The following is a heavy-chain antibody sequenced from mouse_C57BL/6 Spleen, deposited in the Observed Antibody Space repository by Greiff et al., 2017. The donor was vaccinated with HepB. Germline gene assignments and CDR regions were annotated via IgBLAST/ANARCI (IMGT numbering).Heavy chain of an antibody. J-gene: IGHJ4*01. CDR1: GFTFSSYA. CDR3: TRGGDLLSLMHY. D-gene: IGHD2-10*01. V-gene: IGHV5-9-1*02. Sequence: EVQLVESGEGLVKPGGSLKLSCAASGFTFSSYAMSWVRQTPEKRLEWVAYISSGGDYIYYADTVKGRFTISRDNARNTLYLQMSSLKSEDAAMYYCTRGGDLLSLMHYWGQGTSVTVSS. CDR2: ISSGGDYI.